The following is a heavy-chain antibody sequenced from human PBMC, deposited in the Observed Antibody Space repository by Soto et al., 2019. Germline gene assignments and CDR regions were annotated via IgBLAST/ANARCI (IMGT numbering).Heavy chain of an antibody. CDR3: ASDRIAAAGGY. J-gene: IGHJ4*01. V-gene: IGHV3-48*03. Sequence: EVQLVESGGGLVQPGGSLRLSCAASGFTFSSYEMNWVRQAPGTGLEWVSYISSSGSTIYYANSVKGRFTISRANAKHSLYLQMNSLRAEDTAVYYCASDRIAAAGGYCGHGTLVTVSS. CDR1: GFTFSSYE. D-gene: IGHD6-13*01. CDR2: ISSSGSTI.